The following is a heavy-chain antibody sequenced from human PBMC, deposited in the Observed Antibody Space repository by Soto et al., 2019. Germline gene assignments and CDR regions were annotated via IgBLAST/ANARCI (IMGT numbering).Heavy chain of an antibody. D-gene: IGHD2-15*01. CDR2: IYYSGST. CDR3: ARVPSRIYYYYYGRDV. V-gene: IGHV4-59*01. Sequence: PSGALSLTSTVSGGSISSYYWSWIRQPPGKGLEWIGYIYYSGSTNYNPSLKSRVTISVDTSKNQFSLKLSSVTAADTAVYYCARVPSRIYYYYYGRDVWAQRTTVT. J-gene: IGHJ6*02. CDR1: GGSISSYY.